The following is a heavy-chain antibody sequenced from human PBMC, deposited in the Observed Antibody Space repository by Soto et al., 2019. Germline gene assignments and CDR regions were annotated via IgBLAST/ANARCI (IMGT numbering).Heavy chain of an antibody. CDR2: IYHTGTT. CDR1: GDSISRGYH. CDR3: ARGAPRGIIHDFDS. J-gene: IGHJ4*02. D-gene: IGHD3-10*01. V-gene: IGHV4-38-2*01. Sequence: SETLSLTCAVSGDSISRGYHWAWIRQSPTKGLEWIASIYHTGTTYYNPSLTSRVTISVDTSQNQFSLNLRSVTAADSAMYYCARGAPRGIIHDFDSWGQGSLVTVSS.